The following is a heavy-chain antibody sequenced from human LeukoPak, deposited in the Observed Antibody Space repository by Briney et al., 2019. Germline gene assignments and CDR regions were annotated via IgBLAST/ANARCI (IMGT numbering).Heavy chain of an antibody. D-gene: IGHD1-26*01. CDR1: GFTFSNYA. V-gene: IGHV3-23*01. J-gene: IGHJ4*02. Sequence: GGSLRLSCAASGFTFSNYAMSWVRQAPGKGLEWVSAISGSDDSTYYADSVKGRFAISRDNSKNTLYLQMNSLRAEDTAVYYCAREQWDTFDYWGQGTLVTVSS. CDR3: AREQWDTFDY. CDR2: ISGSDDST.